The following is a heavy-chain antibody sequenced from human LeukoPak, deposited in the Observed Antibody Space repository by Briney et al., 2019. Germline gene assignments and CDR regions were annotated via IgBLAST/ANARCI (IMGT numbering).Heavy chain of an antibody. V-gene: IGHV3-30*04. CDR3: ARGPAAHIIPLDY. D-gene: IGHD6-13*01. CDR1: GFTFSSYA. CDR2: ISYDGSNK. Sequence: GGSLRLSCAASGFTFSSYAMHWVRQAPGKGLEWVAVISYDGSNKYYADSVKGRFTISRDNSKNTLYLQMNSLRAEDTAVYYCARGPAAHIIPLDYWGQGTLVTVSS. J-gene: IGHJ4*02.